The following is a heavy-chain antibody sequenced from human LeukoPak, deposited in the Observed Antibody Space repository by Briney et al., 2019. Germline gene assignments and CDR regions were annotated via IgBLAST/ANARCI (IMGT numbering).Heavy chain of an antibody. D-gene: IGHD6-19*01. V-gene: IGHV3-53*05. Sequence: GGSLRLSCAASGLIVSSSYMSWVRQAPGKGLEWVSVIYSGGSTYYADSVKGRFTISRDNSKNTLYLQMNSLRAEDTAVYYCAKDTSTISVSGTCFDYWGQGTLVTVSS. CDR3: AKDTSTISVSGTCFDY. CDR2: IYSGGST. J-gene: IGHJ4*02. CDR1: GLIVSSSY.